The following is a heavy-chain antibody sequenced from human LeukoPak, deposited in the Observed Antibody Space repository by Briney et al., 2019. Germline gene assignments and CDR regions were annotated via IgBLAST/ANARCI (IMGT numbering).Heavy chain of an antibody. CDR2: ISWDGGST. CDR3: AKDIEHYYDSSGYAPTFDI. CDR1: GFTFDDYA. Sequence: PGGSLRLSCAASGFTFDDYAMHWVRQAPGKGLERVSLISWDGGSTYYADSVKGRFTISRDNSKNSLYLQMNSLRAEDTALYYCAKDIEHYYDSSGYAPTFDIWGQGTMVTVSS. V-gene: IGHV3-43D*04. D-gene: IGHD3-22*01. J-gene: IGHJ3*02.